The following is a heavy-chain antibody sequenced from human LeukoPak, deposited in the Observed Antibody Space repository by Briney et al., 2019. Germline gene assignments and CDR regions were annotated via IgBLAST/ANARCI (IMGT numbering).Heavy chain of an antibody. V-gene: IGHV3-66*02. Sequence: GGSLRLSCAASGFTVSSNYMTWVRQAPGKGLEWVLDVYIDGSIHYADSVKGRFTISRDNSKNTVYLQMNTLRAEDTAVYYCAREGGSGYCSTTSCSLDVWGKGTTVTVSS. CDR1: GFTVSSNY. J-gene: IGHJ6*04. CDR3: AREGGSGYCSTTSCSLDV. D-gene: IGHD2-2*01. CDR2: VYIDGSI.